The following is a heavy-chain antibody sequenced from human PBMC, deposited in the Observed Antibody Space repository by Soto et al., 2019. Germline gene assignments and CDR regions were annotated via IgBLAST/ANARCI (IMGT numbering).Heavy chain of an antibody. CDR3: ARSLSGTTAGKRSPRNYGMDV. V-gene: IGHV1-2*06. Sequence: GASVKVSCKASGYSFTDYHIHWVRQAPGQGLEWLGRINPKSGGTSTAQKFQGRVTMTRNTSISTAYMELSSLRSEDTAVYYCARSLSGTTAGKRSPRNYGMDVWGQGTTVTVSS. CDR1: GYSFTDYH. CDR2: INPKSGGT. J-gene: IGHJ6*02. D-gene: IGHD1-7*01.